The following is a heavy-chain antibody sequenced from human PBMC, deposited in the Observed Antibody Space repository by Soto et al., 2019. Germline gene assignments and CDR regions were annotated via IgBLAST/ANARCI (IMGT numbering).Heavy chain of an antibody. CDR1: GFTFSSFW. D-gene: IGHD3-10*01. V-gene: IGHV3-74*01. CDR3: AKRGVDTFGLSY. CDR2: INTDGSST. J-gene: IGHJ4*02. Sequence: EVQLVESGGGLVQPGGSLRLSCAVSGFTFSSFWMHWVRQAPGEGLVWVSRINTDGSSTSYADSVKGRFTISRDNAKNTLDLQMNSLRVDDTAMYYCAKRGVDTFGLSYWGQGTLVTVSS.